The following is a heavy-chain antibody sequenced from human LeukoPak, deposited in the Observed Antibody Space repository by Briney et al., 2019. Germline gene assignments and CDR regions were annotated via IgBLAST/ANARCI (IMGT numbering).Heavy chain of an antibody. CDR2: ISGSGGTT. J-gene: IGHJ4*02. CDR1: AFTVSSNY. V-gene: IGHV3-23*01. CDR3: AKEKCRVDCSTFDY. Sequence: GGSLRLSCAASAFTVSSNYMSWVRQAPGKGLEWVSAISGSGGTTYYADSVKGRFTISRDNSKSTLYLQINSLRAEDTAVYYCAKEKCRVDCSTFDYWGQGTLVTVSS. D-gene: IGHD2-21*02.